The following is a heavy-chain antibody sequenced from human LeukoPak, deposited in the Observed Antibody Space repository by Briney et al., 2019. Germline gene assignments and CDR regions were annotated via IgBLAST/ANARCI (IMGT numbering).Heavy chain of an antibody. Sequence: GGSLRLSCAPSGFTFSSHGMRWVRQAPGKGLEWGGLIWYDGSKNYYRDFVKGRFTISRDNSKNTLYLEMHSLRAEDTAVYYCMRASRGWYFDDWGQGTLVTVSS. CDR3: MRASRGWYFDD. J-gene: IGHJ4*02. CDR1: GFTFSSHG. CDR2: IWYDGSKN. V-gene: IGHV3-33*01. D-gene: IGHD6-19*01.